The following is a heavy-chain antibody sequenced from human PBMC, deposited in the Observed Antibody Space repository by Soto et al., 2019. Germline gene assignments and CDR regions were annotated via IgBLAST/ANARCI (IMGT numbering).Heavy chain of an antibody. CDR3: ATWHEREHAFDV. V-gene: IGHV3-53*01. CDR1: GLTISGKKY. J-gene: IGHJ3*01. D-gene: IGHD1-1*01. Sequence: DGQLVESGGGLIQPGESLRLSCAAFGLTISGKKYVAWLRQARGKGLEWVSALYDVDGSFYADSVTGRFTTSSDSSKTTVYLQMKDLRPDDTAVYYCATWHEREHAFDVWGQGTTVTTSS. CDR2: LYDVDGS.